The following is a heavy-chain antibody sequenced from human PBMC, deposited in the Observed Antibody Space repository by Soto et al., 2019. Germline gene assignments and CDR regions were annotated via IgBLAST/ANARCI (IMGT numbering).Heavy chain of an antibody. CDR1: GGSISSYY. V-gene: IGHV4-59*01. Sequence: PSDTLSLTCTVSGGSISSYYWSWIRQPPGKELEWIGYIYYSGSPNYNKPSLKSRVTISLDTPKKQFYLKLRSVTAADTAVYYCNADRAEMPTLTIAYWGQGSLVTVSS. CDR3: NADRAEMPTLTIAY. J-gene: IGHJ4*02. D-gene: IGHD3-3*01. CDR2: IYYSGSP.